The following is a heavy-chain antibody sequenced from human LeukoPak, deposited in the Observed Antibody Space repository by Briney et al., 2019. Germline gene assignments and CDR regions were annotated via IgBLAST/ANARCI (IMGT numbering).Heavy chain of an antibody. J-gene: IGHJ4*02. CDR2: INPSGGST. V-gene: IGHV1-46*01. CDR1: GYTFTSYY. D-gene: IGHD2-2*01. CDR3: ARANCSCTSCAPDY. Sequence: ASVKVSCKASGYTFTSYYMHWVRQAPGQGLEWMGIINPSGGSTIYAQIFQGRVTMTRDTSTSTVYMELSRLRSEDTAVYYCARANCSCTSCAPDYWGQGMLVTVSS.